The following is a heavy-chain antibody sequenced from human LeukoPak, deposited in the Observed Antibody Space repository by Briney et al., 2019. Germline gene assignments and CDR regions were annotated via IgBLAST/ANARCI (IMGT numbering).Heavy chain of an antibody. CDR2: IYYTGST. D-gene: IGHD2-15*01. Sequence: SETLSLTCSVSGGSIDSTNYYWDWIRQPPGKRLEWIATIYYTGSTYYNPSLKSRVTISVDTSKNQFSLKLSSVTAADTAVYYCATELYCSGGSCSIWGQGTLVTVSS. V-gene: IGHV4-39*07. J-gene: IGHJ4*02. CDR1: GGSIDSTNYY. CDR3: ATELYCSGGSCSI.